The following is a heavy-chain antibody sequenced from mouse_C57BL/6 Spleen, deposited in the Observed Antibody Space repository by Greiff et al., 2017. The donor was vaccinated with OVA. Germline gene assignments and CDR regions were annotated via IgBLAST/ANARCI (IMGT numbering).Heavy chain of an antibody. CDR2: ISSGGDYI. Sequence: EVKLVESGEGLVKPGGSLKLSCAASGFTFSSYAMSWVRQTPEKRLEWVAYISSGGDYIYYADTVKGRFTISRDNARNTLYLQMSSLKSEDTAMYYCTRGYYGSSSFAYWGQGTLVTVSA. V-gene: IGHV5-9-1*02. CDR1: GFTFSSYA. J-gene: IGHJ3*01. D-gene: IGHD1-1*01. CDR3: TRGYYGSSSFAY.